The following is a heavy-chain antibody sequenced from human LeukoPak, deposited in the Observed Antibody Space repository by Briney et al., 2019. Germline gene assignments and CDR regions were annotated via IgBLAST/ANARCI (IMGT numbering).Heavy chain of an antibody. Sequence: PGGSLGLSCAASGFTFSSYWMYWVRQAPGKGLVWVSRIKTDGSSTTYADSVKGRFTISRDNAKNTLYLQMNSLGAEDTAVYYCARVGGSGTYYTYYFDNWGQGTLVTVSS. CDR3: ARVGGSGTYYTYYFDN. D-gene: IGHD3-10*01. J-gene: IGHJ4*02. V-gene: IGHV3-74*01. CDR2: IKTDGSST. CDR1: GFTFSSYW.